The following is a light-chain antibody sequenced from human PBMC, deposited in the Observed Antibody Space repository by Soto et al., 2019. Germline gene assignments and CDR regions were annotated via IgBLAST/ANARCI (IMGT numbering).Light chain of an antibody. CDR2: RNN. CDR3: AAWDDSLSAHVTV. CDR1: SSNIGSNY. J-gene: IGLJ2*01. V-gene: IGLV1-47*01. Sequence: QLVLTQPPSASGTPGQRVTISCSGSSSNIGSNYVYWYQQLPGTAPKLLIYRNNQRPSGVPDRFSGSKSGTSASLAISGLRSEDEADYYCAAWDDSLSAHVTVFGGGTKVTVL.